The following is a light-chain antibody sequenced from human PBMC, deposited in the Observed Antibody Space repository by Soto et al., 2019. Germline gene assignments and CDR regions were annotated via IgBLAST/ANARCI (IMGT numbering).Light chain of an antibody. Sequence: QSVLAQPASVSGSPGQSITISCTGTGSDIAGYNYVSWFQQHPGKAPKLMMYQVTIRPPGVSNRFSGAKSGNTASLTISGLQAEDEAEYYCSSFTSTTSLYVFGTGTKVTVL. CDR3: SSFTSTTSLYV. CDR1: GSDIAGYNY. J-gene: IGLJ1*01. CDR2: QVT. V-gene: IGLV2-14*01.